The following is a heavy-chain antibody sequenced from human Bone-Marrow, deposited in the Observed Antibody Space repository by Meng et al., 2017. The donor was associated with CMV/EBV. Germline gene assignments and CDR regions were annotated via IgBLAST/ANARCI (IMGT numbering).Heavy chain of an antibody. Sequence: GESLKISCAASGFTFSSYAMHWVRQAPGKGLEWVAVISYDGSNKYYADSVKGRFTISRDNSKNTLYLQMNSLRAEDTAVYYCARAFSFGVVDYWGQGTRVTGYS. CDR1: GFTFSSYA. D-gene: IGHD3-3*01. V-gene: IGHV3-30-3*01. J-gene: IGHJ4*02. CDR3: ARAFSFGVVDY. CDR2: ISYDGSNK.